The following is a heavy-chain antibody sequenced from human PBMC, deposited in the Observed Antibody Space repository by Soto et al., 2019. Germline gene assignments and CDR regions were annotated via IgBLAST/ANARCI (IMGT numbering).Heavy chain of an antibody. V-gene: IGHV3-48*01. D-gene: IGHD2-2*01. J-gene: IGHJ4*02. Sequence: PGGSLRLSCAASGFTFNSYAMSWVRQAPGKGLEWISYITDTGGTINYADSVKGRFTTSRDNARNSLFLQMNSLRAEDTAVYYCARDKGSSSWHSFDYWGQGTLVTVSS. CDR1: GFTFNSYA. CDR3: ARDKGSSSWHSFDY. CDR2: ITDTGGTI.